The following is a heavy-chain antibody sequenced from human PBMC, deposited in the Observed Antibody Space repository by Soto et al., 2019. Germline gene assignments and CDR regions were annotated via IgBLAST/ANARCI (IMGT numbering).Heavy chain of an antibody. CDR3: ARDKGTYYYDSSGYGTFDY. D-gene: IGHD3-22*01. V-gene: IGHV1-69*01. CDR1: GGTFSSYA. J-gene: IGHJ4*02. CDR2: IIPIFGTA. Sequence: QVQLVQSGAEVKKPGSSVKVSCKASGGTFSSYAISWVRQAPEQGLEWMGGIIPIFGTANYAQKFQGRVTITADESTSTAYMELSSLRSEDTAVYYCARDKGTYYYDSSGYGTFDYWGQGTLVTVSS.